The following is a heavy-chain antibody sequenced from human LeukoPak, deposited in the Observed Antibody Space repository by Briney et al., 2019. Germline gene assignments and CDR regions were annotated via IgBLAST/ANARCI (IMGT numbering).Heavy chain of an antibody. CDR2: IYYSGST. D-gene: IGHD1-26*01. CDR1: GGSISSSSYY. J-gene: IGHJ6*03. CDR3: ASSGSYYAYYYYMDV. V-gene: IGHV4-39*07. Sequence: PSETLSLTCTVSGGSISSSSYYWGWIRQPPGKGLEWIGSIYYSGSTNYNPSLKSRVTISVDTSKNQFSLKLSSVTAADTAVYYCASSGSYYAYYYYMDVWGKGTTVTVSS.